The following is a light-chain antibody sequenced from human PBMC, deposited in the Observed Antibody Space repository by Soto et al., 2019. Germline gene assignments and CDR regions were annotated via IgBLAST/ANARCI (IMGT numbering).Light chain of an antibody. Sequence: QSALTQPASVSGSPGQSITISCTGTSSDVGGYNSVSWYQQHPGKAPKLMIYEVTNRPSGVSNRFSGSKSGNTASLTISGVQAEDEADYYCSSYTSSSTVVFGGGTQLTVL. CDR1: SSDVGGYNS. J-gene: IGLJ2*01. CDR2: EVT. CDR3: SSYTSSSTVV. V-gene: IGLV2-14*01.